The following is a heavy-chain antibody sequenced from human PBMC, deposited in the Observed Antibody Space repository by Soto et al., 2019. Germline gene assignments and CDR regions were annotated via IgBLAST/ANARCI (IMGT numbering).Heavy chain of an antibody. CDR1: GGTFSSYA. CDR3: AITYNWNYVPYYYYGMDV. CDR2: IIPIFGTA. J-gene: IGHJ6*02. Sequence: SVKVSFKASGGTFSSYAISWLRQAPGQGLEWMGGIIPIFGTANYAQKFQGRVTITADESTSTAYMELSSLRSEDTAVYYCAITYNWNYVPYYYYGMDVWGQGTTITVSS. D-gene: IGHD1-7*01. V-gene: IGHV1-69*13.